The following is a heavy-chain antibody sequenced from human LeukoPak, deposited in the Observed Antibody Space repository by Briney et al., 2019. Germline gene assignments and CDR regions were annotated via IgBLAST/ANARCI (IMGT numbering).Heavy chain of an antibody. Sequence: ASVKVSCKASGGTFSSYAISWVRQAPGQGLEWMGRIIPILGIANYAQKFQGRVTITADKSTSTAYMELSSLRSEDTAVYYCARDDTMVRGLYGMDVWGQGTTVTVSS. CDR1: GGTFSSYA. J-gene: IGHJ6*02. D-gene: IGHD3-10*01. V-gene: IGHV1-69*04. CDR2: IIPILGIA. CDR3: ARDDTMVRGLYGMDV.